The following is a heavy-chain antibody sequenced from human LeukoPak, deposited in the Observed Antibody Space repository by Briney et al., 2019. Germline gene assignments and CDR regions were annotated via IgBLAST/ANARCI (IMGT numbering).Heavy chain of an antibody. CDR1: GFGISNYW. CDR3: ARWYGGSGSWVLDV. D-gene: IGHD3-10*01. J-gene: IGHJ6*02. CDR2: IKQDGSEK. Sequence: GGSLRLSCAASGFGISNYWMSWVRQAPGKGLEWVANIKQDGSEKKYVDSVKGRFSISRDNAKNSLYLQIYSLRVEDTAGYYCARWYGGSGSWVLDVWGRGTTVTVSS. V-gene: IGHV3-7*04.